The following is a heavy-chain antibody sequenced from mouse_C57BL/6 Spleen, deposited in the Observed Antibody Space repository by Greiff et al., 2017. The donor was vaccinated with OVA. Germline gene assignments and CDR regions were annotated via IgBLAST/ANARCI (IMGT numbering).Heavy chain of an antibody. J-gene: IGHJ3*01. CDR3: APLYYYGSSYGFAY. CDR1: GYTFTSYW. D-gene: IGHD1-1*01. V-gene: IGHV1-64*01. CDR2: IHPNSGST. Sequence: QVQLQQPGAELVKPGASVKLSRKASGYTFTSYWMHWVKQRPGQGLEWIGMIHPNSGSTNYNEKFKSKATLTVDKSSSTAYMQLSSLTSEDSAVYYCAPLYYYGSSYGFAYWGQGTLVTVSA.